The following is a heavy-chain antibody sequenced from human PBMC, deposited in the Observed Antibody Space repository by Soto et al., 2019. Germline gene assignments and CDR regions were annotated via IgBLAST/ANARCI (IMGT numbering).Heavy chain of an antibody. CDR1: GYTFTSSG. CDR3: ARDSSGRANFDY. Sequence: QVQLVQSGGEVKKTGASVKVSCKASGYTFTSSGISWVRQALGQGLEWMGWTSAYNGNTNYAQKLQGRVTMTTDTSTSTAYMELRSLRSDDTAVYYCARDSSGRANFDYWGQGTLVTVSS. V-gene: IGHV1-18*01. J-gene: IGHJ4*02. CDR2: TSAYNGNT. D-gene: IGHD6-19*01.